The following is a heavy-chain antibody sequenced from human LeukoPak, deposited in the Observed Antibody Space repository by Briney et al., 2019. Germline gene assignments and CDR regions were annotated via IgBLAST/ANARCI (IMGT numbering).Heavy chain of an antibody. CDR2: ISSSSSYI. Sequence: GGSLRLSCAASGFTFSSYEMNWVRQAPGKGLEWVSSISSSSSYIYYADSVKGRFTISRDNAKNSLYLQMNSLRAEDTAVYYCARIRSYDSDYWGQGTLVTVSS. V-gene: IGHV3-21*01. CDR3: ARIRSYDSDY. CDR1: GFTFSSYE. J-gene: IGHJ4*02. D-gene: IGHD5-12*01.